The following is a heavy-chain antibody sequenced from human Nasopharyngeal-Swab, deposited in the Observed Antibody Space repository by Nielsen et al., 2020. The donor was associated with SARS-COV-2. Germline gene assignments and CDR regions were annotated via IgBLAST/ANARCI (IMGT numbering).Heavy chain of an antibody. CDR1: GGSTSSYY. CDR3: ARIGCSGGSCYCDY. V-gene: IGHV4-59*01. Sequence: SETLSLTCTVSGGSTSSYYWSWIRQPPGKGLEWIGYIYYNGSTNYNPSLKSRVTISIDTSKNQFSLKLNSVTAADTAVYYCARIGCSGGSCYCDYWGQGTLVTVSS. CDR2: IYYNGST. D-gene: IGHD2-15*01. J-gene: IGHJ4*02.